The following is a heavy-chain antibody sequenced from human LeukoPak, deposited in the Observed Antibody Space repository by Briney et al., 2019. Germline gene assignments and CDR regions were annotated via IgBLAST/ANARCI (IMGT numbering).Heavy chain of an antibody. CDR3: ARDSYQDYYGRFDP. Sequence: GGSLRLSCAASGFTFSNHGMHWVRQAPGKRLEWVAVIWDDGNNKRYANSVNGRFTISRDNSENTLYLQMNGLTAEDTAMYYCARDSYQDYYGRFDPWGQGTLVIVSS. J-gene: IGHJ5*02. D-gene: IGHD3-10*01. V-gene: IGHV3-33*01. CDR2: IWDDGNNK. CDR1: GFTFSNHG.